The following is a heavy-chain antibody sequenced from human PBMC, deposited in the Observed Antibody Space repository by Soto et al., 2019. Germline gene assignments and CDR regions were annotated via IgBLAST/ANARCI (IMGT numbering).Heavy chain of an antibody. D-gene: IGHD2-21*01. Sequence: QVQLQESGPGLVRPSETLSLTCTVSGGSISRYFWSWIRQSPGKGLEWIGYIFYTGSTTYNPSLKSRVTISIDTCKNQFSLKLSSLTAADTAVYYCAHFSDLEWFDPWGQGTLVTVSS. J-gene: IGHJ5*02. CDR3: AHFSDLEWFDP. CDR2: IFYTGST. V-gene: IGHV4-59*01. CDR1: GGSISRYF.